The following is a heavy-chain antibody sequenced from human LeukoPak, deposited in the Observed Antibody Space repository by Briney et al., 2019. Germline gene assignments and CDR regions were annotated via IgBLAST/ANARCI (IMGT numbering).Heavy chain of an antibody. CDR1: GFTFSSYW. CDR2: INSDGSST. V-gene: IGHV3-74*01. D-gene: IGHD3-16*02. CDR3: ARDAGGLRLGELSPIDY. Sequence: PGGSLRLSCAASGFTFSSYWMHWVRQAPGKGLVWVSRINSDGSSTSYADSVKGRFTISRDNAKSTLYLQMNSLRAEDTAVYYCARDAGGLRLGELSPIDYWGQGTLVTVSS. J-gene: IGHJ4*02.